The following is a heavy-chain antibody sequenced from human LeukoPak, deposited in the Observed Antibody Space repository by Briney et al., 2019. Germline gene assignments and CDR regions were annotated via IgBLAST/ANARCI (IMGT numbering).Heavy chain of an antibody. D-gene: IGHD3-22*01. Sequence: SETLSLTCGVYGGSFSGYYWSWIRQAPGKGLEWIGEINHSGSTSHNPSLKSRVTLSVDTSKNQFSLKLSSVTAADTAVYYCARDLRAHYYDSSGWEYYYYYMDVWGKGTTVTISS. J-gene: IGHJ6*03. V-gene: IGHV4-34*01. CDR1: GGSFSGYY. CDR2: INHSGST. CDR3: ARDLRAHYYDSSGWEYYYYYMDV.